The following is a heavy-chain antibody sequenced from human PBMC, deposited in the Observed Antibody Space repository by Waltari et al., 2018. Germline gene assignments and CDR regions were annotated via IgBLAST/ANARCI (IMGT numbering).Heavy chain of an antibody. V-gene: IGHV3-7*01. Sequence: ELQLVESGGGLVQPGRSLKLSCSASGFVFNHYWMCWVRQAPGKGLEWVANINQYGGGEHYGDSAKGRVTIARDDAKNAVYLQMNSLSAGDTSVYYCARGDSWAFDIWGQGTMVTVAS. CDR1: GFVFNHYW. CDR2: INQYGGGE. D-gene: IGHD4-4*01. CDR3: ARGDSWAFDI. J-gene: IGHJ3*02.